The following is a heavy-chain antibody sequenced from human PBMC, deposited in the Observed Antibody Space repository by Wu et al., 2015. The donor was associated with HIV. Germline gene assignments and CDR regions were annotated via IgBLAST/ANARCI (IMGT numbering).Heavy chain of an antibody. CDR2: INPLFGTT. J-gene: IGHJ3*01. CDR3: ARDELFRVDDAFDL. D-gene: IGHD3-10*01. V-gene: IGHV1-69*01. Sequence: QVQLVQSGAEMKRPGASVKVSCKTSGYTFTDHFIHWVRQAPGQGFEWVGGINPLFGTTKHAQKFQDRLTLTTDELKTTAYMELSSLKSEDTAVYYCARDELFRVDDAFDLWGQGTLVTVSS. CDR1: GYTFTDHF.